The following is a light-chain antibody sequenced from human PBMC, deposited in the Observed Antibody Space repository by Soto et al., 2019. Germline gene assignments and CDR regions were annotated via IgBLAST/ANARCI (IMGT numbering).Light chain of an antibody. CDR2: DAS. CDR1: QSIRSW. Sequence: DIQMTQSPSTLSASVGDRFTITCRSSQSIRSWLAWYQQKPGKAPNLLISDASSLQGGVPSRFSGSGSGTEFTLTISSLQPDDFATYYCQQYNSYSRTFGQGTKVDIK. CDR3: QQYNSYSRT. J-gene: IGKJ1*01. V-gene: IGKV1-5*01.